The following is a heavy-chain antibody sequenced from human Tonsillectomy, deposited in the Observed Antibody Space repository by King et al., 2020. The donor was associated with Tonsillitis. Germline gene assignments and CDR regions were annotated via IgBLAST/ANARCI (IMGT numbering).Heavy chain of an antibody. CDR1: GFTFASYA. CDR3: AREHPFSAFWNPFDY. CDR2: MSGSGDIT. D-gene: IGHD3-3*01. J-gene: IGHJ4*02. Sequence: VQLVESGGHLVQPGGSLRLSCAASGFTFASYAMSWVRQAPGKGLEWVSSMSGSGDITYYADSVKGRFTISRDNSKNTLYLQMNSLRAEDTAVYYCAREHPFSAFWNPFDYWGQGTLVTVSS. V-gene: IGHV3-23*04.